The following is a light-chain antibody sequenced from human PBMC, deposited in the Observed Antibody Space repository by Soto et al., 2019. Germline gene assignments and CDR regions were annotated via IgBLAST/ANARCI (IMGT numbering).Light chain of an antibody. CDR1: QSISSW. CDR3: QQYNSYSPT. Sequence: DIQMTQSPSTLSASVGARVPITCRASQSISSWLAWYQQKPGKAPKLLIYKASNLESGVPSRFSGSGSGTEFTLTISSLQPDDFATYYCQQYNSYSPTFGQGTKVDIK. V-gene: IGKV1-5*03. CDR2: KAS. J-gene: IGKJ1*01.